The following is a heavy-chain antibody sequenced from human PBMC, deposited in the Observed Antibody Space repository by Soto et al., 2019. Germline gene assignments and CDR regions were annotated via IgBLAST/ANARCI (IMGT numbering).Heavy chain of an antibody. CDR3: ARHIDYDFWSGYYRVPSWFDP. CDR2: IYYSGST. D-gene: IGHD3-3*01. Sequence: SETLSLTCTVSGGSISSSSYYWGWIRQPPGKGLEWIGSIYYSGSTYYNPSLKSRVTISVDTSKNQFSLKLSSVTAADTAVYYCARHIDYDFWSGYYRVPSWFDPWGQGTLVTV. V-gene: IGHV4-39*01. J-gene: IGHJ5*02. CDR1: GGSISSSSYY.